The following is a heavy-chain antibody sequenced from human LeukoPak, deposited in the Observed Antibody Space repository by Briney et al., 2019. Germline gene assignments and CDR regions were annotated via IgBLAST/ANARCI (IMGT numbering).Heavy chain of an antibody. CDR2: INSDGIST. J-gene: IGHJ6*02. CDR3: AKDGDCGDYVIGMDV. D-gene: IGHD4-17*01. Sequence: GGSLRLSCAASAFTFSSYWMHWVRQAPGKGLVWGSRINSDGISTSYADSVKGRFTISRDNAKNTLFLQMNSLRAEDTAVYYCAKDGDCGDYVIGMDVWGQGTTVTVSS. CDR1: AFTFSSYW. V-gene: IGHV3-74*01.